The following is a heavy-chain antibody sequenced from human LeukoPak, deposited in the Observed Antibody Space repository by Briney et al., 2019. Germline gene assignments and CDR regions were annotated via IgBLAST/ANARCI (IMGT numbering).Heavy chain of an antibody. J-gene: IGHJ4*02. CDR3: ARTYYDFWSGYYTHSFDY. CDR2: IIPIFGTA. V-gene: IGHV1-69*06. D-gene: IGHD3-3*01. Sequence: SVKVSCKASGGTFSSYAISWVRQAPGQGLEWMGGIIPIFGTANYAQKFQGRVTITADKSTSTAYMELSSLRSEDTAVYYCARTYYDFWSGYYTHSFDYWGQGTLVTVSS. CDR1: GGTFSSYA.